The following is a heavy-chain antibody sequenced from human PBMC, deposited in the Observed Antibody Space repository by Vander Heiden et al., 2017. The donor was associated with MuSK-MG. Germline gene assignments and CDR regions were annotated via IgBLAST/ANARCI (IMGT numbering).Heavy chain of an antibody. CDR1: GFTFSNAW. D-gene: IGHD4-4*01. CDR2: IKSKTDGATT. J-gene: IGHJ3*02. V-gene: IGHV3-15*05. Sequence: EVQLVESGGGLVKPGGSLSLSCSASGFTFSNAWMSWVRQAPGKGLEWVGRIKSKTDGATTDYLAPVKGRFTISRDDSKNTLYLKMKSMKNEDTAVYYCSTGSHVTPAFDIWGQGTMVTVSS. CDR3: STGSHVTPAFDI.